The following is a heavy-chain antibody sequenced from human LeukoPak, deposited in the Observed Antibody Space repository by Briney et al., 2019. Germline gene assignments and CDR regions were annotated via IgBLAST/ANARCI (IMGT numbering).Heavy chain of an antibody. CDR2: ISGSGGST. CDR3: AKGVQLWLIAEYFQH. V-gene: IGHV3-23*01. J-gene: IGHJ1*01. Sequence: GGSLRLSCAASGFTFSSYAMSWVRQAPGKGLEWVSAISGSGGSTYYADSVKGRFTISRDNSKNTLFLQMNSLRAEDTAVYYCAKGVQLWLIAEYFQHWGQGTLVTVSS. D-gene: IGHD5-18*01. CDR1: GFTFSSYA.